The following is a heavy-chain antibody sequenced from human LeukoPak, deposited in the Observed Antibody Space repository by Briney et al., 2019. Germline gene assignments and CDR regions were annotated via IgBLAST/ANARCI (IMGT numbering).Heavy chain of an antibody. Sequence: PSETLSLTCTVSGGSISDYYWNWIRQPPGKGLEWIGYFSNNGTNNYNPSLKGRVTMSVDTSKNQFSLKLSSVTAADTAVYYCARGSNWGDYWGQGTLVTVSS. J-gene: IGHJ4*02. CDR2: FSNNGTN. V-gene: IGHV4-59*12. CDR1: GGSISDYY. CDR3: ARGSNWGDY. D-gene: IGHD7-27*01.